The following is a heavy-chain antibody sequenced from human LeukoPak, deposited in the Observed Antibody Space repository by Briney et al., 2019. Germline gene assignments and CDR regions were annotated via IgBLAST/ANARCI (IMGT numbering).Heavy chain of an antibody. D-gene: IGHD2/OR15-2a*01. CDR2: INWNGGSI. CDR3: ARADKNTYGLLGFDY. CDR1: GFTLEVLV. Sequence: RGSLSCTRAASGFTLEVLVLSGVGPAPGKGLEWVSGINWNGGSIGYADPVKGRVTISTDNAKNSLYLQISRLRAEETTLYYCARADKNTYGLLGFDYWGQGTLVTVSS. J-gene: IGHJ4*02. V-gene: IGHV3-20*04.